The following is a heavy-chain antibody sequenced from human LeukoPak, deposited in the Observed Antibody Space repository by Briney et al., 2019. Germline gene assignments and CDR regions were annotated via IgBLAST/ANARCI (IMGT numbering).Heavy chain of an antibody. J-gene: IGHJ4*02. V-gene: IGHV2-5*02. D-gene: IGHD1-26*01. CDR1: GFSLSSSGVG. CDR2: IYWDDDK. Sequence: NGSGPTLVNPTQTLTLTCTFSGFSLSSSGVGVGWIRQPPGKALEWLAIIYWDDDKRYSPSLKSSLTITKDTSKNQVVLTLTNMDPVDTGTYYCAHHKERSGSLDYWGQGTLVTVPT. CDR3: AHHKERSGSLDY.